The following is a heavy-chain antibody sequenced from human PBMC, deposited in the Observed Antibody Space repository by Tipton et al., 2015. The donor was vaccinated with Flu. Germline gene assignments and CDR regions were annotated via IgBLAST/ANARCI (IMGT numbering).Heavy chain of an antibody. V-gene: IGHV3-48*03. D-gene: IGHD2-2*01. Sequence: SLRLSCAASGFTFSSYEMNWVRQAPGKGLEWISYISSSETIQYADSVKGRFTISRDNAKNLLYRQMNSLRAEDTAVYYCARDCSSTSCIDSWGQGTLVTVSS. CDR2: ISSSETI. CDR1: GFTFSSYE. J-gene: IGHJ4*02. CDR3: ARDCSSTSCIDS.